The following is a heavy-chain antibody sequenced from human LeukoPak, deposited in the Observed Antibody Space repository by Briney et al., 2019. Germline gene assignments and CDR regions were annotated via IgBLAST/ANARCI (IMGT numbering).Heavy chain of an antibody. Sequence: PGGSLTLSCAASGFTFSSFSMDWVRQAPGKGMEWVSSTSSSSSHIYYADSVRGRITITRDNAKNSQFLQMNSLRGEDTAVYYCARCTTGKTFGSLREIKKSREIDYWGQGTLVTVSS. D-gene: IGHD1-1*01. V-gene: IGHV3-21*01. CDR1: GFTFSSFS. CDR2: TSSSSSHI. CDR3: ARCTTGKTFGSLREIKKSREIDY. J-gene: IGHJ4*02.